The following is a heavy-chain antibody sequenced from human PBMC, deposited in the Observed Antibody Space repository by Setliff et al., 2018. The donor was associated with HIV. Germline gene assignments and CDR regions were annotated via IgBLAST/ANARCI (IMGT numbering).Heavy chain of an antibody. Sequence: LTCTASGGSINTGHYYWSWIRHHPGKGLEWIAYIYYTGNTYFNPSLKSRITISIDTSKNQFSLKMSSVTAADTAVYYCARDRYAGEIDYWGQGTLVTAPQ. J-gene: IGHJ4*02. V-gene: IGHV4-31*03. CDR2: IYYTGNT. CDR3: ARDRYAGEIDY. CDR1: GGSINTGHYY. D-gene: IGHD3-10*01.